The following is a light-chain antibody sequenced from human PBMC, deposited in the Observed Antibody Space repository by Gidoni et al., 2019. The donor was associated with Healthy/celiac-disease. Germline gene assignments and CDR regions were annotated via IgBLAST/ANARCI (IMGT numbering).Light chain of an antibody. J-gene: IGKJ1*01. CDR3: QQYNSYSSWT. V-gene: IGKV1-5*03. CDR1: QSISSW. CDR2: TAS. Sequence: DIQMTQYPSTLSASVGDRVTITCRASQSISSWLAWYQQKPGKAPKLLIYTASSLASGVPSRFSGSGSGTEFTLTISSLQPDDFATYYCQQYNSYSSWTFGQGTKVEIK.